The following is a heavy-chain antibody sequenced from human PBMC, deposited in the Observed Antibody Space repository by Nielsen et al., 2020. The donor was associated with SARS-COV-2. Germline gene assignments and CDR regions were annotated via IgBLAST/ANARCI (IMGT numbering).Heavy chain of an antibody. CDR3: ARASLFGGQNDY. V-gene: IGHV3-11*04. J-gene: IGHJ4*02. CDR2: ISYNGGTI. Sequence: GESLKISCAASGFSFSDSHMSWIRQAPGKGLEWVSFISYNGGTIYYADSVKGRFTISRDNAKNSLNLQMNSLRDDDTAVYYCARASLFGGQNDYWGQGALVTVSS. CDR1: GFSFSDSH. D-gene: IGHD3-3*01.